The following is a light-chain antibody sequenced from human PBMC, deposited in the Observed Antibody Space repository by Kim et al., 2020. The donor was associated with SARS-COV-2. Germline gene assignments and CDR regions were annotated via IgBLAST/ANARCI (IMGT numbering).Light chain of an antibody. V-gene: IGLV3-19*01. CDR1: SLRSYY. J-gene: IGLJ2*01. Sequence: VALGQTVRITCQGDSLRSYYATWYQQKPGQAPILVIYGKNNRPSGIPDRFAGSSSGNTASLTITGTQAGDEADYYCNSRDSNDNVIFGGGTQLTVL. CDR3: NSRDSNDNVI. CDR2: GKN.